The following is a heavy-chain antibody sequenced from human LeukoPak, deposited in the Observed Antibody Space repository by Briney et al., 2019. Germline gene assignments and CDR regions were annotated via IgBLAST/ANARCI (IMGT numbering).Heavy chain of an antibody. D-gene: IGHD6-25*01. CDR3: ARARDSSGWYNYYYYMDV. CDR1: GYTFTDYY. CDR2: INPNSGGT. J-gene: IGHJ6*03. V-gene: IGHV1-2*02. Sequence: GASVKVSCKASGYTFTDYYMHWVRQAPGQGLEWMGWINPNSGGTNYAQKFQGRVTMTRDTSINTAYMELSRLRSDDTAVYYCARARDSSGWYNYYYYMDVWGKGTTVTVSS.